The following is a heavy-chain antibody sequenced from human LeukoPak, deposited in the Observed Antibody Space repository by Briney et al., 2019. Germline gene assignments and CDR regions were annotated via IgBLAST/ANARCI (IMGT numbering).Heavy chain of an antibody. V-gene: IGHV4-59*01. CDR3: AGTKEWLSYVY. CDR2: IYYSGNT. CDR1: GGSISPYY. J-gene: IGHJ4*02. D-gene: IGHD3-3*01. Sequence: SETLSLTCTVPGGSISPYYWNWIRQSDKKRLEWIGHIYYSGNTNYNPSLKSRVTTSVDTSKNQFSLKVTSVTAADTAVYYCAGTKEWLSYVYWGQGTLVTVSS.